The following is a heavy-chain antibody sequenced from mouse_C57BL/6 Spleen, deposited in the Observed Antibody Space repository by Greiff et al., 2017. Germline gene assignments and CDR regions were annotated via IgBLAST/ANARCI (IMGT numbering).Heavy chain of an antibody. CDR2: IDPENGDT. J-gene: IGHJ2*01. D-gene: IGHD2-1*01. CDR1: GFNIKDDY. Sequence: VQLQQSGAELVRPGASVKLSCTASGFNIKDDYMHWVKQRPEQGLEWIGWIDPENGDTEYASKFQGKATITADTSSNTAYLQLSSLTSEDTAVYYCTTFYSPRDDWGQGTTLTVSS. CDR3: TTFYSPRDD. V-gene: IGHV14-4*01.